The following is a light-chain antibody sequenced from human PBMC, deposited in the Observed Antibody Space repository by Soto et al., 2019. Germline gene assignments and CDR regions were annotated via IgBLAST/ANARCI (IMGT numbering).Light chain of an antibody. J-gene: IGKJ1*01. Sequence: DIQITQSPSTLSAFIGDRVTITCLASQSISNWLAWYQQKPGKAPKLLIYDASSLQSGVPSRFSGSGSGTEFTLTISSLQPDDFATYYCQQYNTYSRTFGQGTKVDIK. CDR1: QSISNW. CDR3: QQYNTYSRT. CDR2: DAS. V-gene: IGKV1-5*01.